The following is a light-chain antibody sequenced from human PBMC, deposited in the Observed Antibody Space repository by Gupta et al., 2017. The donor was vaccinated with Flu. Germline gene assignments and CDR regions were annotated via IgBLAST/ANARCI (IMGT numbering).Light chain of an antibody. J-gene: IGLJ1*01. CDR2: KDT. Sequence: SVEITQSLSVKESTRKTARFTWPGEALPKQYAYWYQQKPGQAPVLVMKKDTERPSGIPERFSGSSSGTTVTLTISGVQAEDEADYYCQSADSSGSYYVFGSGTKVTVL. CDR1: ALPKQY. V-gene: IGLV3-25*02. CDR3: QSADSSGSYYV.